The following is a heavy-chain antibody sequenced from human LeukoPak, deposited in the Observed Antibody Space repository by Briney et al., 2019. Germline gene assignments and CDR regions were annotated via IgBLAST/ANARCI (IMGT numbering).Heavy chain of an antibody. D-gene: IGHD3-3*01. CDR3: ARVVTRRNFWSGYYHDY. CDR2: IIPIFGTA. CDR1: GGTFSSYA. Sequence: SVKVSCXASGGTFSSYAISWVRQAHGQGLEWMGGIIPIFGTANYAQKFQGRVTITADESTSTAYMELSSLRSEDTAVYYCARVVTRRNFWSGYYHDYWGQGTLVTVSS. J-gene: IGHJ4*02. V-gene: IGHV1-69*13.